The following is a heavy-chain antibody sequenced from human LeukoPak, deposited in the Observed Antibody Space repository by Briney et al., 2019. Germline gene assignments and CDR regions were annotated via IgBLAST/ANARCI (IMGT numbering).Heavy chain of an antibody. J-gene: IGHJ4*02. D-gene: IGHD5-12*01. CDR1: GFTFTNYW. V-gene: IGHV3-7*01. Sequence: GGSLRLSCAASGFTFTNYWMSWVRQAPGKGLELVANIKQDRSEKYYVDSVKGRFTISRDNAKNSLYLQMNSLRAEDTAVCYCARGPSGYHNTGGQGTLVTVSS. CDR2: IKQDRSEK. CDR3: ARGPSGYHNT.